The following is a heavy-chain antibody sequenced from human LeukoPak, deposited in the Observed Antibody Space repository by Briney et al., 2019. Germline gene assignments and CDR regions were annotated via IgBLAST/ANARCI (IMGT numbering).Heavy chain of an antibody. D-gene: IGHD4-17*01. Sequence: PSETLSLTCTVSGGPISSYQWSWIRQPPGKGLEWIGYIYYTGSTNYHPSPKSRITISLDTSKNQFSLKLSSVTAADTAVYYCARRTTVTPNWFDPWGQGTLVTVSS. CDR2: IYYTGST. CDR1: GGPISSYQ. V-gene: IGHV4-59*08. J-gene: IGHJ5*02. CDR3: ARRTTVTPNWFDP.